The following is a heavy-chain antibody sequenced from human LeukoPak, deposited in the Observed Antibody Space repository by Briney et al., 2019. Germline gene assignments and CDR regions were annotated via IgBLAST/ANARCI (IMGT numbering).Heavy chain of an antibody. CDR3: AGSFSAGDF. D-gene: IGHD6-13*01. Sequence: GGSLRLSCAASGFTFSDYWMSWVRQAPGKGVEWVANIKPDGTEKYYVDSVKGRFTMSRDNAKNSLYLQMNSLRVEDTAVYYCAGSFSAGDFWGQGTLVTVSS. CDR2: IKPDGTEK. V-gene: IGHV3-7*01. J-gene: IGHJ4*02. CDR1: GFTFSDYW.